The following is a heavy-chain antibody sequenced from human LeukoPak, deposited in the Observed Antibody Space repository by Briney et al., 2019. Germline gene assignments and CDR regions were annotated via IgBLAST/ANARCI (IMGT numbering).Heavy chain of an antibody. CDR3: ARVPQEFYGSGKDY. CDR1: GFTFSSYE. Sequence: GGSLRLSCAASGFTFSSYEMNWVRQAPGKGLEWVSYISSSGSTIYYADSVKGRFTISRDNAKNSLYLQMNSLRAEDTAVYYCARVPQEFYGSGKDYWGQGTLVTVSS. J-gene: IGHJ4*02. D-gene: IGHD3-10*01. V-gene: IGHV3-48*03. CDR2: ISSSGSTI.